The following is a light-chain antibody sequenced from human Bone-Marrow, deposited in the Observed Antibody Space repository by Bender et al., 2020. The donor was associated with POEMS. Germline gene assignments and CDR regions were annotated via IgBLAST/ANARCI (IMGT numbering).Light chain of an antibody. CDR1: SSDVGTSDF. Sequence: QSALTQPPSASGSPGQSVTISCTGTSSDVGTSDFVSWYQPHPDKAPKLIIYDVKKRPSGVPDRFSGSKSGNTASLIVSGLQAEAEADYYCCAHAPSRYVFGTGTKVCVL. CDR2: DVK. J-gene: IGLJ1*01. CDR3: CAHAPSRYV. V-gene: IGLV2-8*01.